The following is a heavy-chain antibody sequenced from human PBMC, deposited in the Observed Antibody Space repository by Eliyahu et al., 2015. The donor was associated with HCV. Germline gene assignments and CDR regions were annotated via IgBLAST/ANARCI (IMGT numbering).Heavy chain of an antibody. CDR1: GSTFTTYW. D-gene: IGHD2-15*01. CDR3: GIHRRSGRAGPDPFDI. V-gene: IGHV5-51*01. J-gene: IGHJ3*02. Sequence: EVQLVQSGAEVKKPGESLRISCRGSGSTFTTYWIAWVRQMPGRGLEWMGIIDPSDSDIRYSPSFQGQVTISADKSISTAYLQWSSLKASDTAMYYCGIHRRSGRAGPDPFDIWGQGTTVIVSS. CDR2: IDPSDSDI.